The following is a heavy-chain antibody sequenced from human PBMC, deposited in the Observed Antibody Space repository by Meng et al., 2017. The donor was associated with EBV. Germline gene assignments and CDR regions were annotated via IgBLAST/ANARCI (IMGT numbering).Heavy chain of an antibody. CDR2: LIPMSGAP. CDR1: GGTFTSDA. D-gene: IGHD3-10*01. V-gene: IGHV1-69*01. J-gene: IGHJ4*02. CDR3: ASESGRGYTPDY. Sequence: VQVVQSGAGVKKPGSSVTVSCKTSGGTFTSDAISWVRQAPGQGLEWMGGLIPMSGAPNYAQKFQGRITITADESTSTHYMDLSSLRSEDTAVYYCASESGRGYTPDYWGQGTLVTVSS.